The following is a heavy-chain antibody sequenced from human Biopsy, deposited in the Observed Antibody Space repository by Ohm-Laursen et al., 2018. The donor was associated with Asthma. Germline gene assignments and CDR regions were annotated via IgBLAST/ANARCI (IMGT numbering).Heavy chain of an antibody. Sequence: ASVKVSCKASGYNFISFAIHWVRQAPGQRLEWMGWVNTGNGDTKYSQKFQGRVTITRDTSASTAYMELRSLRSEDTATYYCARTYYDFLTGQVKDVFGIWGQGTMVTVSS. CDR2: VNTGNGDT. CDR1: GYNFISFA. D-gene: IGHD3-9*01. J-gene: IGHJ3*02. CDR3: ARTYYDFLTGQVKDVFGI. V-gene: IGHV1-3*04.